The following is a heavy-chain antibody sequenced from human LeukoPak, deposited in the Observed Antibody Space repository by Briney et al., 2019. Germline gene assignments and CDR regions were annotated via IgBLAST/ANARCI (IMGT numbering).Heavy chain of an antibody. Sequence: SETLSLTCNVSGDSINSGGFYWNWIRQPPGKGLEWIAYIHQSGITVSNPSLKSRLTLSLDASKNQFSLKLSSVTATDTAVYYCARHRGSSSNFDYWGQGTLVTVSS. CDR2: IHQSGIT. CDR3: ARHRGSSSNFDY. CDR1: GDSINSGGFY. D-gene: IGHD6-6*01. J-gene: IGHJ4*02. V-gene: IGHV4-30-2*01.